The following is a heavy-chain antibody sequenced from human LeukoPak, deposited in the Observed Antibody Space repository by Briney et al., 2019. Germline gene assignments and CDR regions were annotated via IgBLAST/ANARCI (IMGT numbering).Heavy chain of an antibody. D-gene: IGHD5-18*01. CDR3: AGDLPGTAMVDVDY. J-gene: IGHJ4*02. Sequence: GGSLRLSCAASVFTFSDYYMSWIRQAPGEGLEWGSYISSSGSTIYYADSVKGRFTISRDNAKNSLYLQMNSLRAEDTAVYYCAGDLPGTAMVDVDYWGQGTLVTVSS. CDR1: VFTFSDYY. CDR2: ISSSGSTI. V-gene: IGHV3-11*04.